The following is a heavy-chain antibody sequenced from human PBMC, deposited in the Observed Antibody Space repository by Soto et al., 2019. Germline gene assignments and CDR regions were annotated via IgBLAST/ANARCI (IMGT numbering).Heavy chain of an antibody. V-gene: IGHV1-18*01. Sequence: QVQLMQSGGEVKMPGASVEVSCKTSGYMFTTYGMSWVRQPPGKGLEWMAWISAYNGNKKYAQKLEGRVTMTTDTSTSTVSMELRDLTSDDTAIYYCARTGGGMAARPLEYWGQGTLVIVSS. J-gene: IGHJ4*02. D-gene: IGHD6-6*01. CDR3: ARTGGGMAARPLEY. CDR2: ISAYNGNK. CDR1: GYMFTTYG.